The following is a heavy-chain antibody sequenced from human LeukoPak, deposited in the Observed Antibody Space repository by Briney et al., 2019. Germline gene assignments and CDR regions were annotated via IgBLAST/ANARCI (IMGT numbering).Heavy chain of an antibody. D-gene: IGHD2-21*02. V-gene: IGHV4-59*01. CDR3: ARAVRGVVTSNWFDR. CDR2: VASSGTS. Sequence: SETLSLTCTVSGDYLNTYYWTSIRQTPGKELECIGFVASSGTSNYNPSLKSRFSISIDTSKNQCSLALTSVTPADTAVYYCARAVRGVVTSNWFDRWGQGTLVSVSS. CDR1: GDYLNTYY. J-gene: IGHJ5*02.